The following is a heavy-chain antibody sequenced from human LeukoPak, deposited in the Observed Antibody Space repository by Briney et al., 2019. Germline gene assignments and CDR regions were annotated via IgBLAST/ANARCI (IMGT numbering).Heavy chain of an antibody. Sequence: TGGSLRLSCAASGFTFSNYNMNWVRQAPGKGLEWVSSITTSSSHIYYADSVEGRFTISRDNARNSLYLQMNSLRAEDTAVYYCASDNRVFGSGSYAFDIWGQGTMVTVSS. CDR3: ASDNRVFGSGSYAFDI. CDR1: GFTFSNYN. V-gene: IGHV3-21*01. J-gene: IGHJ3*02. D-gene: IGHD3-10*01. CDR2: ITTSSSHI.